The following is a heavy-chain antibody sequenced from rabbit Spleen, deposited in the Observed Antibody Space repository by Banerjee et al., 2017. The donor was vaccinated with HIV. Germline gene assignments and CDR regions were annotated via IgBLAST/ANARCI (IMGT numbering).Heavy chain of an antibody. CDR2: IYAGGSSST. D-gene: IGHD1-1*01. CDR3: ARGPTADYWLTRLDL. Sequence: QEQLVESGGGLVQPEGSLTLTCTASGFSFSSSYYMYWVRQAPGKGLEWIACIYAGGSSSTWYASWAKGRFTISKTSSTTVTLQMTSLTAADTATYFCARGPTADYWLTRLDLWGQGTLVTVS. V-gene: IGHV1S45*01. J-gene: IGHJ3*01. CDR1: GFSFSSSYY.